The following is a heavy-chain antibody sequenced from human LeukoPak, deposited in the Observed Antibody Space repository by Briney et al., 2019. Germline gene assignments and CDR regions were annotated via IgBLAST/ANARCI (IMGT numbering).Heavy chain of an antibody. V-gene: IGHV3-33*01. J-gene: IGHJ5*02. CDR2: IWYDGSNK. CDR1: GFTFSSYG. D-gene: IGHD3-22*01. Sequence: GRSLRLSCAASGFTFSSYGRHWVRQAPGKGLEWVAVIWYDGSNKYYADSVKGRFTISRDNSKNTLYLQMNSLRAEDTAVYYCARPQYYYDSSGYYHWGQGTLVTVSS. CDR3: ARPQYYYDSSGYYH.